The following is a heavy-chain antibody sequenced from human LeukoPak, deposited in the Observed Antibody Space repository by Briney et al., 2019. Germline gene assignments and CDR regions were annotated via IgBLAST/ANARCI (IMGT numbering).Heavy chain of an antibody. D-gene: IGHD2-8*01. J-gene: IGHJ4*02. CDR2: INYSGST. Sequence: KPSETLSLTCTVSGGSISSSSYYWGWIRQPPGKGLEWIESINYSGSTYYNPSLKSRVTMSVDTSKNQLSLKLSSVTATDTAVYYCARHRYGTFDYWGQGTLVTVSS. CDR1: GGSISSSSYY. CDR3: ARHRYGTFDY. V-gene: IGHV4-39*01.